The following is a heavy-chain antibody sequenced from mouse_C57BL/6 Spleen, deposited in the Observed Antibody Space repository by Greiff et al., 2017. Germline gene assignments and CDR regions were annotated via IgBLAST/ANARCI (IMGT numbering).Heavy chain of an antibody. Sequence: EVQLVESGGGLVQPKGSLKLSCAASGFSFNTYAMNWVRQAPGKGLEWVARIRSKSNNYATYYADSVKDRFTISRDDSESMLYLQMNNLKTEDTAMYYCVSNSLALYWYFDVWGTGTTVTVSS. CDR3: VSNSLALYWYFDV. D-gene: IGHD4-1*01. CDR1: GFSFNTYA. V-gene: IGHV10-1*01. CDR2: IRSKSNNYAT. J-gene: IGHJ1*03.